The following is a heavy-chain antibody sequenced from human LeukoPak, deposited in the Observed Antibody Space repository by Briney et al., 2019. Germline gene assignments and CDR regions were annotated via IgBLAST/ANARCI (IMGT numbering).Heavy chain of an antibody. D-gene: IGHD6-19*01. V-gene: IGHV3-23*01. CDR1: GFTFSNYG. CDR3: AKGGDRSGSLGGNGMDV. J-gene: IGHJ6*02. Sequence: GESLRLSCAASGFTFSNYGMSWVRQARGKGPEWVSGMRGGGSIEYADPVRGRFTISRDNSKNTVYLEMNSLRAEGTAVYCCAKGGDRSGSLGGNGMDVWGQGTTVTVSS. CDR2: MRGGGSI.